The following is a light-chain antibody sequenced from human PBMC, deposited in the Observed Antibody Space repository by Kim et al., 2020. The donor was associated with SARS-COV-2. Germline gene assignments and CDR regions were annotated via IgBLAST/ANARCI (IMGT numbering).Light chain of an antibody. J-gene: IGKJ2*01. CDR2: AAS. CDR1: QSISSY. Sequence: IQLTQSPSSLSASVGDRVTITCRASQSISSYLNWYQQKPGKAPKLLIYAASSLQSGVPSRFSGSGSGTDFTLTINSLQPEDFATYYCQQSYSTPRTFGQGTKLEI. V-gene: IGKV1-39*01. CDR3: QQSYSTPRT.